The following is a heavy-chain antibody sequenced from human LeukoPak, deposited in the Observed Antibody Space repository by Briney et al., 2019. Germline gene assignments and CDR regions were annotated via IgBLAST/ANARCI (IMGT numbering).Heavy chain of an antibody. CDR1: SDSISGYY. J-gene: IGHJ4*02. V-gene: IGHV4-34*01. Sequence: SETLSLTCTVSSDSISGYYWSWVRQPPGKGLEWIGEINHSGSTNYNPSLKSRVTISVDTSKNQFSLKLSSVTAADTAVYYCARVHGYYDFWSGYYTDYWGQGTLVTVSS. D-gene: IGHD3-3*01. CDR2: INHSGST. CDR3: ARVHGYYDFWSGYYTDY.